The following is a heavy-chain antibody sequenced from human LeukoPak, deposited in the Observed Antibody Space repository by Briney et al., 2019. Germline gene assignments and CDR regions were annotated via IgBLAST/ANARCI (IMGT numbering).Heavy chain of an antibody. Sequence: PSETLSLTCAVSGGCISSSNWWSWVRQPPGKGLEWIGEIYHSGSTNYNPSLKSRVTISVDTSKNQFSLKLSSVTAADTAVYYCARGRMGYCSSTSCYRWFDPWGQGTLVTVSS. D-gene: IGHD2-2*01. V-gene: IGHV4-4*02. J-gene: IGHJ5*02. CDR1: GGCISSSNW. CDR2: IYHSGST. CDR3: ARGRMGYCSSTSCYRWFDP.